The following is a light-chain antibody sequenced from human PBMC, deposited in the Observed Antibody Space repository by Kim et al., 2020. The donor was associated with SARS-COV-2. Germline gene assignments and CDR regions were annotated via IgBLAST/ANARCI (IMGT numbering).Light chain of an antibody. CDR2: NAS. Sequence: SATLGDRVTITCRTTQSISTWLAWYQQKPGNAPELLMYNASRLQSGVPSRFSGSGSGTEFTLTISSLQPGGFATYYCQQYGSYSRTFGQGTKLDI. CDR1: QSISTW. CDR3: QQYGSYSRT. J-gene: IGKJ2*01. V-gene: IGKV1-5*01.